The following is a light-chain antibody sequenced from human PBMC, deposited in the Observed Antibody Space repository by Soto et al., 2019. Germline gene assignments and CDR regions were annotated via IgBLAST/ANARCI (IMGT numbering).Light chain of an antibody. CDR1: QTIDSW. J-gene: IGKJ1*01. V-gene: IGKV1-5*03. CDR3: QQYHIYSGT. CDR2: KAS. Sequence: DIQMTQSPSTLSASVGDRVTITCRGSQTIDSWLAWYQQRPGKPPNLLIYKASTLASGVPSSFSGSGSGPEFTLTINSLQPDDLATYYCQQYHIYSGTFGQGTKVDIK.